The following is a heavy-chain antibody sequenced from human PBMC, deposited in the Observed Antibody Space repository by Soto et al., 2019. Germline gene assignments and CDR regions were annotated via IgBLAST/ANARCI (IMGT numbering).Heavy chain of an antibody. V-gene: IGHV3-74*01. D-gene: IGHD2-21*01. CDR1: GFTFDTYW. CDR2: INSDGNIS. CDR3: ARLSGDHSAFFSYGMDA. J-gene: IGHJ6*02. Sequence: GGSLRLSCAASGFTFDTYWMNWVRQAPGKGPEWVSSINSDGNISSYADSVKGRFTISRDNARNTLSLQMNSLRADDTAVYYCARLSGDHSAFFSYGMDAWGQGTTVTVSS.